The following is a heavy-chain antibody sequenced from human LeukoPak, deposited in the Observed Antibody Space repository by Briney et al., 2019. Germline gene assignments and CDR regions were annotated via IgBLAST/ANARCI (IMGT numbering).Heavy chain of an antibody. J-gene: IGHJ4*02. Sequence: PGGSLRLSCAASGFTFSSYSMNWVRQAPGKGLEWVSSIGSSSSYIYYADSVKGRFTISRDNAKNSLYLQMNSLRAEDTAVYYCARDHEYSNSLDYWGQGTLVTVSS. D-gene: IGHD6-6*01. CDR2: IGSSSSYI. V-gene: IGHV3-21*01. CDR3: ARDHEYSNSLDY. CDR1: GFTFSSYS.